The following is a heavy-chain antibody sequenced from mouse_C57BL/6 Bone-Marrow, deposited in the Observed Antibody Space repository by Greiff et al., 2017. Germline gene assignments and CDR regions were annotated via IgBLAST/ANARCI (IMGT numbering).Heavy chain of an antibody. D-gene: IGHD1-1*01. Sequence: VQLQQPGAELVMPGASVKLSCKASGYTFTSYWMHWVKQRPGQGLEWIGEIDPSDSYTNYNQKFKGKSTLTVDKSSSTAYMQLSSLTSEDSAVYYCARREYYYGSSPWFAYWGQGTLVTVSA. V-gene: IGHV1-69*01. CDR1: GYTFTSYW. CDR3: ARREYYYGSSPWFAY. J-gene: IGHJ3*01. CDR2: IDPSDSYT.